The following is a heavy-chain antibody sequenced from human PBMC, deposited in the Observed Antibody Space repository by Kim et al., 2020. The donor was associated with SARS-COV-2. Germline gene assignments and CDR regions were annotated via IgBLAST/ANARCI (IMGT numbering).Heavy chain of an antibody. D-gene: IGHD3-10*01. V-gene: IGHV3-73*01. J-gene: IGHJ4*02. CDR3: TRRLWFGELLFDY. Sequence: YAASVKGRFTISRDDSKNTAYLQMNSLKTEDTAVYYCTRRLWFGELLFDYWGQGTLVTVSS.